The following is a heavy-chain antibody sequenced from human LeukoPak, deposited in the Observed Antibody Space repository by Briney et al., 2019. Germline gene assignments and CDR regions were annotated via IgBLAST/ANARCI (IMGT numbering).Heavy chain of an antibody. CDR3: AKFPDSSGYWGAYFDY. Sequence: PGGSLRLSCAASGFTFSSYAMSWVRQAPGKGVEWVSAISGSGGSTYYADCVKGRFTISRDNSKTTLYLQMNSLRAEDTAVYYCAKFPDSSGYWGAYFDYWGQGTLVTVSS. CDR2: ISGSGGST. CDR1: GFTFSSYA. V-gene: IGHV3-23*01. J-gene: IGHJ4*02. D-gene: IGHD3-22*01.